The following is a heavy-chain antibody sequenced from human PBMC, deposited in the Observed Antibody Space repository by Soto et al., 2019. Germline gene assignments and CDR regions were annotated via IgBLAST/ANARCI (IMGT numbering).Heavy chain of an antibody. Sequence: ASVKVSCKASGYTFTIYYMHWVRQAPGQGLEWMGIINPSGGSTSYAQKFQGRVTMTRDTSTSTVYMELSSLRSEDTAVYYCAREFSRFIWGSDCSGGSCYPNDAFDIWGQGTMVTVS. CDR2: INPSGGST. J-gene: IGHJ3*02. V-gene: IGHV1-46*03. CDR3: AREFSRFIWGSDCSGGSCYPNDAFDI. D-gene: IGHD2-15*01. CDR1: GYTFTIYY.